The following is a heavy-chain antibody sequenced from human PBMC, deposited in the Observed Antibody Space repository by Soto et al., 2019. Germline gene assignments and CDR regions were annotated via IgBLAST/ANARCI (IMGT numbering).Heavy chain of an antibody. V-gene: IGHV3-33*01. Sequence: GGSLRLSCAASGFTFSSYGMHWVRQAPGKGLEWVAVIWYDGSNKYYADSVKGRFTISRGNSKNTLYLQMNSLRAEDTAVYYCARGYDILTGFLDVWGKGTTVTVSS. D-gene: IGHD3-9*01. CDR3: ARGYDILTGFLDV. CDR2: IWYDGSNK. CDR1: GFTFSSYG. J-gene: IGHJ6*04.